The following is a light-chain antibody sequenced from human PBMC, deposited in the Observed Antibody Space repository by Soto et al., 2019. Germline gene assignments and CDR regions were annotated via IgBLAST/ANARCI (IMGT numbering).Light chain of an antibody. V-gene: IGKV1-33*01. CDR3: QKHDGVPQ. CDR1: QDITNQ. Sequence: DIQMTQSPSFLSASVGDTVTITCQASQDITNQINWYQQRPGKAPNLLIYDASHLETGVPSRFSGSGSGTYFTLTITSLQPEDIATYYCQKHDGVPQFGPGTKVDF. J-gene: IGKJ3*01. CDR2: DAS.